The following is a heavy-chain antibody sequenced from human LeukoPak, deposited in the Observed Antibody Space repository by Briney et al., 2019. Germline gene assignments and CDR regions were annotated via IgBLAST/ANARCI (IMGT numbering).Heavy chain of an antibody. CDR2: INPNSGGT. D-gene: IGHD2-8*01. Sequence: XXXXAXGQGLEWMGWINPNSGGTNYAQKFQGRVTMTRDTSISTAYMELSRLRSDDTAVYYCARYAGLDYWGQGTLVTVSS. CDR3: ARYAGLDY. J-gene: IGHJ4*02. V-gene: IGHV1-2*02.